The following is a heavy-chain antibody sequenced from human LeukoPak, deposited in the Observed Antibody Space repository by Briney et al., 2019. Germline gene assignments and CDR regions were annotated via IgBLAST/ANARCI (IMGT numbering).Heavy chain of an antibody. V-gene: IGHV3-30*04. CDR3: ASLSYYYDSSGYYPPYYYYGMDV. CDR2: ISYDGSNK. Sequence: GRSLRLSCAASGFTFSSYAMHWVRQAPGKGLEWVAVISYDGSNKYYADSVKGRFTISRDISKNTLYLQMNSLRAEDTAVYYCASLSYYYDSSGYYPPYYYYGMDVWGQGTTVTVSS. J-gene: IGHJ6*02. D-gene: IGHD3-22*01. CDR1: GFTFSSYA.